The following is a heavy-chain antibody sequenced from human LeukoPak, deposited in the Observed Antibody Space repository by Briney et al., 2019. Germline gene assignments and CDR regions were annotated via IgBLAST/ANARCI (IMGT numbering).Heavy chain of an antibody. J-gene: IGHJ5*02. CDR1: GGSISSYY. D-gene: IGHD1-1*01. Sequence: SETLSLTCTVSGGSISSYYWSWIRQPPGKGLEWIGYIYYSGSTNYNPSLKSRVTISVDTSKNQFSLKLSSVTAADAAVYYCARGGNFSWFYPWGQGTLVTVPS. V-gene: IGHV4-59*01. CDR2: IYYSGST. CDR3: ARGGNFSWFYP.